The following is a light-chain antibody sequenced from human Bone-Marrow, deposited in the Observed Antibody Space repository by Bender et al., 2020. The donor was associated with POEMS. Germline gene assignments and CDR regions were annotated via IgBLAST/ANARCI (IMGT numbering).Light chain of an antibody. J-gene: IGLJ3*02. CDR1: SSNIGAGYA. Sequence: QSVLTQPPSVSEAPGQTVTISCTGSSSNIGAGYAVHWYQQLPGTAPRLVVYSNYQRPSGVPDRFSGSKSGTSASLAISGLQSEDEAHYYCASWDDSLSDPWVFGGGTKLTVL. V-gene: IGLV1-40*01. CDR2: SNY. CDR3: ASWDDSLSDPWV.